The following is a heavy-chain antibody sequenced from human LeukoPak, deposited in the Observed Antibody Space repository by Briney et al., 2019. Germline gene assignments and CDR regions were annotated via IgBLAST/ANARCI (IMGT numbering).Heavy chain of an antibody. D-gene: IGHD6-6*01. V-gene: IGHV4-59*01. CDR2: IYHSGST. Sequence: PSETLSLTCTVSGDSISTYYWNWIRQPPGKGLEWIGYIYHSGSTNYNPSLKSRVTISVDTSKNQFSLKLSSVTAADTAVYYRARAFSSSSFYFNYWGQGTLVTVSS. CDR3: ARAFSSSSFYFNY. J-gene: IGHJ4*02. CDR1: GDSISTYY.